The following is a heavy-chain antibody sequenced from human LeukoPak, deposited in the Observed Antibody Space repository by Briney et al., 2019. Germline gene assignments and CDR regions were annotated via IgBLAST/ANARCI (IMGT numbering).Heavy chain of an antibody. D-gene: IGHD1-1*01. CDR3: SRGRNWDDGDY. CDR2: INSDGSIV. Sequence: GGSLRLSCAASGFTFNTYWMYRVRHAPGKGLVWVSHINSDGSIVNYGDSVKGRFTISRDNAKNTLYLQMNSLRADDTALYFCSRGRNWDDGDYWGQGTLVTVSS. CDR1: GFTFNTYW. V-gene: IGHV3-74*01. J-gene: IGHJ4*02.